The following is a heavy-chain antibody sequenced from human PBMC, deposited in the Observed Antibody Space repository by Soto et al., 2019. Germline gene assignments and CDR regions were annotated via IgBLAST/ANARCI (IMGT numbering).Heavy chain of an antibody. Sequence: ASVKVSCKASGYTFTSYGISWVRQAPGQGLEWMGWISAYNGNTNYAQKLQGRVTMTTDTSTSTAYMELRSLRSDDTAVYSCARVGSGIVVVPAAIGLDYWGQGTLVTVSS. V-gene: IGHV1-18*01. CDR1: GYTFTSYG. J-gene: IGHJ4*02. CDR2: ISAYNGNT. D-gene: IGHD2-2*02. CDR3: ARVGSGIVVVPAAIGLDY.